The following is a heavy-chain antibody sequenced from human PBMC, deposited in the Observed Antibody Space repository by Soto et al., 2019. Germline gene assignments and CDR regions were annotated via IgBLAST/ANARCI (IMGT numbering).Heavy chain of an antibody. V-gene: IGHV3-21*01. CDR2: ISVTSYL. J-gene: IGHJ4*02. CDR3: ARDYTGWSRDY. D-gene: IGHD6-19*01. Sequence: GGSLRLSCAASGFTFSYYSMSWVRQTPGKGLEWVSTISVTSYLYYAGSVRGRFTISRDNAKNSLYLQMNSLRAEDTAVYYCARDYTGWSRDYWGQGTLVTVSS. CDR1: GFTFSYYS.